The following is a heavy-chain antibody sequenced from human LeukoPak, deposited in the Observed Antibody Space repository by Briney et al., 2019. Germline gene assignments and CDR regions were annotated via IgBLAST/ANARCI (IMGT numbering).Heavy chain of an antibody. Sequence: GGSLRLSCAASGFTFSDYYMSWIRQAPGKGLEWVSYISSSGSTIYYADSVKGRFTISRDNAKNSLYLQMNGLRAEDTAVYFCARDLGYAYVWGSYRSYYFDYWGQGTLVTVSS. CDR2: ISSSGSTI. J-gene: IGHJ4*02. V-gene: IGHV3-11*04. CDR3: ARDLGYAYVWGSYRSYYFDY. CDR1: GFTFSDYY. D-gene: IGHD3-16*02.